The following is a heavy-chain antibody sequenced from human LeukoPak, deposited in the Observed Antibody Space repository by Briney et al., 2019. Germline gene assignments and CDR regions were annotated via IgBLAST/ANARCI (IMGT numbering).Heavy chain of an antibody. J-gene: IGHJ4*02. Sequence: SETLSLTCAVYGGSFSGYYWSWIRQPPGKGLEWIGEINHSGSTNYNPSLKSRVTISVDTSKNQSSLKLSSVTAADTAVYYCARARPWRGGSCYSDYWGQGTLVTVSS. D-gene: IGHD2-15*01. CDR1: GGSFSGYY. CDR2: INHSGST. V-gene: IGHV4-34*01. CDR3: ARARPWRGGSCYSDY.